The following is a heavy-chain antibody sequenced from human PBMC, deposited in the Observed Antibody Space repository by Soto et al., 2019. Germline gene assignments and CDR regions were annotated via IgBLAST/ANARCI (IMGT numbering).Heavy chain of an antibody. J-gene: IGHJ6*02. CDR1: GYTFTSYG. CDR3: ARDPVRYSYGRYYYYGMDV. D-gene: IGHD5-18*01. CDR2: ISAYNGNT. Sequence: ASVKVSFKASGYTFTSYGISWVRQAPGQGLEWMGWISAYNGNTNYAQKLQGRVTMTTDTSTSTAYMELRSLRSDDTAVYYCARDPVRYSYGRYYYYGMDVWGQGTTVTVS. V-gene: IGHV1-18*01.